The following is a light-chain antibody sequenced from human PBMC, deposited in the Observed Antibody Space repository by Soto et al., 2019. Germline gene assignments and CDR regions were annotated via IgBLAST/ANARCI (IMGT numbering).Light chain of an antibody. V-gene: IGLV2-14*01. CDR2: DVS. CDR3: NSYTTSASYV. Sequence: QSALTQPASVSGSPGQSITISCTGTSSDVGSYNRVSWYQQPPGTAPKLIIYDVSNRPSGVSIRFSGSKSGNTASLTISGLQAEDEADYFCNSYTTSASYVLGSGTKVTVL. J-gene: IGLJ1*01. CDR1: SSDVGSYNR.